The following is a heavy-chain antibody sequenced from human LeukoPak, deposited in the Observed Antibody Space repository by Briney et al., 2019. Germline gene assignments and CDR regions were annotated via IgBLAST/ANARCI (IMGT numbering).Heavy chain of an antibody. J-gene: IGHJ4*02. CDR2: INPSGGST. V-gene: IGHV1-46*01. CDR1: GYTFTSYY. D-gene: IGHD1-1*01. Sequence: ASVKVSCKASGYTFTSYYMHWVRQAPGQGLEWMGIINPSGGSTSYAQKFQGRVTMTRDTSTSTVYVELSSLRSEDMAVYYCASFQQPTGRDYWGQGTLVTVSS. CDR3: ASFQQPTGRDY.